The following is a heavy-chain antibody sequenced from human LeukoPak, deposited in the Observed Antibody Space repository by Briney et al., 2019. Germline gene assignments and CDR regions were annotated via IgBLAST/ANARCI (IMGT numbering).Heavy chain of an antibody. D-gene: IGHD2-15*01. V-gene: IGHV1-18*01. Sequence: ASVKVSCKASGYTFTSYGISWVRQAPGQGLEWMGWISAYNGNTNYAQKLQGRVTMTTDTSTSTAYMELRSLRSDDTAVYYCARDLVRYCSGGSCYTAYNWFDPWGQGTLVTVSS. CDR1: GYTFTSYG. CDR3: ARDLVRYCSGGSCYTAYNWFDP. CDR2: ISAYNGNT. J-gene: IGHJ5*02.